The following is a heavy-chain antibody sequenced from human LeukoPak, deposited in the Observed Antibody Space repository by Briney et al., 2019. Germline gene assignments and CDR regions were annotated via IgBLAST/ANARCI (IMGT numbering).Heavy chain of an antibody. CDR1: GYTFTGYY. Sequence: ASVKVSCKASGYTFTGYYMHWVRQAPGQGLEWMGWISPNSGGTNYAQKFQGRVTMTRDTSISTAYMELSRLRSDDTAVYYCAREGTDRIYQLLRFDYWGQGTLVTVSS. V-gene: IGHV1-2*02. CDR3: AREGTDRIYQLLRFDY. D-gene: IGHD2-2*01. J-gene: IGHJ4*02. CDR2: ISPNSGGT.